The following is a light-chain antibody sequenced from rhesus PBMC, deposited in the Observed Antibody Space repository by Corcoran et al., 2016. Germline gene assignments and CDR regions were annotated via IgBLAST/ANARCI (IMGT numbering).Light chain of an antibody. CDR2: RAS. CDR3: QQHDNSPRT. CDR1: QGISNW. J-gene: IGKJ1*01. Sequence: DIQMTQSPSSLSASVGDRVTITCRASQGISNWLAWYQQKPGKDPKLLIYRASNLETGVPSRFSGSGSGTEFTRTISSLQPEDIATYYCQQHDNSPRTFGQGTKVEIK. V-gene: IGKV1-69*01.